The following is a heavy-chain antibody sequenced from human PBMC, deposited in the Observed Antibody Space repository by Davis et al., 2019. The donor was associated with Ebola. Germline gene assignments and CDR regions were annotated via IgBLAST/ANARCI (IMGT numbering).Heavy chain of an antibody. CDR3: ARDHNWAFDS. D-gene: IGHD1-1*01. CDR2: ISHNGNST. CDR1: GFTFSTYA. Sequence: PGGSLRLSCAASGFTFSTYAMSWVRQVPGKGLEWVSAISHNGNSTYYSDSVKGRFTISRDNARNSLYLQMNSLRDEDTALYYCARDHNWAFDSWGQGSLVTVSS. J-gene: IGHJ4*02. V-gene: IGHV3-23*01.